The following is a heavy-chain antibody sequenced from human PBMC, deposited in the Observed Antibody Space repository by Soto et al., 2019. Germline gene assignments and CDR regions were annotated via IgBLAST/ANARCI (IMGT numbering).Heavy chain of an antibody. Sequence: ASVKVSCKASGYTFNGYYMHWVRQAPGQGLEWMGWINPNSGGKNYAQKFQGWVTMTKDTSISTAYKELSRLRTDDMAVYYCSSDRSVEGYCSGGSCYSSYYYYGMDVWGQGTTVTVSS. CDR2: INPNSGGK. V-gene: IGHV1-2*04. CDR3: SSDRSVEGYCSGGSCYSSYYYYGMDV. CDR1: GYTFNGYY. J-gene: IGHJ6*02. D-gene: IGHD2-15*01.